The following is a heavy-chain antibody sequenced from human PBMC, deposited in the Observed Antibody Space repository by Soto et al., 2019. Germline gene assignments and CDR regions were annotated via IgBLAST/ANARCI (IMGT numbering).Heavy chain of an antibody. J-gene: IGHJ5*02. CDR3: ARAVQLERGSEGFDP. CDR2: INAGNGNT. Sequence: ASVKVSCKASGYTFTSYAMHWVRQAPGQRLEWMGWINAGNGNTKYSQKLQGRVTITRDTSASTAYMELSGLRSEDTAVYYCARAVQLERGSEGFDPWGQGTLVTVSS. D-gene: IGHD1-1*01. CDR1: GYTFTSYA. V-gene: IGHV1-3*01.